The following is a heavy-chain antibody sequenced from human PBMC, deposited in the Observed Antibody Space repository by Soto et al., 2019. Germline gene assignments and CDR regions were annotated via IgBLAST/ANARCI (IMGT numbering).Heavy chain of an antibody. Sequence: GASVKVSCKASGYTFTSYYMHWVRQAPGQGLEWMGIINPSGGSTSYAQKFQGRVTMTRDTSTSTVYMELSSLRSEDTAVYYCARDYDSSGQYPSGGIDYWGQGTLVTVSS. J-gene: IGHJ4*02. V-gene: IGHV1-46*01. CDR2: INPSGGST. CDR1: GYTFTSYY. CDR3: ARDYDSSGQYPSGGIDY. D-gene: IGHD3-22*01.